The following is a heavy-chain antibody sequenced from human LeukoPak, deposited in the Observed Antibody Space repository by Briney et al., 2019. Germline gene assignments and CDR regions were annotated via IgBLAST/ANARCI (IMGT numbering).Heavy chain of an antibody. Sequence: PGGSLRLSCAGSGFSFSSFAMTWVRQAPGKELEWVSTIYGGGTNTFYADSVKGRFTISRDDSKNMQFLEMDSLRPEDTAVYFCAKRITEAAGIYFDSWGQGTLVTVSS. V-gene: IGHV3-23*01. CDR1: GFSFSSFA. J-gene: IGHJ4*02. CDR2: IYGGGTNT. CDR3: AKRITEAAGIYFDS. D-gene: IGHD6-19*01.